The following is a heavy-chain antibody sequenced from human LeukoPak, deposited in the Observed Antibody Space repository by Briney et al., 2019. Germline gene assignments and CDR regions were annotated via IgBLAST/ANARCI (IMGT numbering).Heavy chain of an antibody. CDR3: AKALSVRYFDYCSH. D-gene: IGHD3-9*01. Sequence: SGGSLRLSCAASGFTFSSYAMSWVRQAPGKGLEWVSAISGSGGGTYSAASVQGRFTISRDISKNALYLQMNSVSAEVTAVYYCAKALSVRYFDYCSHWGQGTLVTVSS. J-gene: IGHJ4*02. CDR2: ISGSGGGT. CDR1: GFTFSSYA. V-gene: IGHV3-23*01.